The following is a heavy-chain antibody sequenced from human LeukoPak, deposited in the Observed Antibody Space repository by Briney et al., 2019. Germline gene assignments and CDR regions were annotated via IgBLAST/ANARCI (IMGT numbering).Heavy chain of an antibody. J-gene: IGHJ3*02. D-gene: IGHD5-12*01. Sequence: SETLSLTCTVSGGSISSYYWSWIRQPAGKGLEWIGRIYTSGSTNYNPSLKSRVTMSVDTSKNQFSLKLSSVTAADTAVYYCAKAAAYSGYDQGRAFDIWGQGTMVTVSS. CDR3: AKAAAYSGYDQGRAFDI. CDR1: GGSISSYY. V-gene: IGHV4-4*07. CDR2: IYTSGST.